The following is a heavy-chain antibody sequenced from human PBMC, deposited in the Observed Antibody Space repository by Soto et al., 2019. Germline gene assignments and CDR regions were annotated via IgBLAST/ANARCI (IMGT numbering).Heavy chain of an antibody. CDR3: ARNHIAASGTSAYDI. V-gene: IGHV3-11*06. D-gene: IGHD6-13*01. Sequence: PGGSLRLSCAASGFTFSDYYMSWIRQAPGKGLEWVSYISPSSSYTNYAVSVKGRFTISRDNAKNSVYLQMNSLRAEDTAVYYCARNHIAASGTSAYDIWGQGTMVTGS. CDR1: GFTFSDYY. J-gene: IGHJ3*02. CDR2: ISPSSSYT.